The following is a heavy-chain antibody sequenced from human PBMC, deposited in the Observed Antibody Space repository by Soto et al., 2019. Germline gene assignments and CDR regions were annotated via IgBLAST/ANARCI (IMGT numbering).Heavy chain of an antibody. D-gene: IGHD6-13*01. CDR3: ASLAGADVAFDI. Sequence: QLQLVQSGAEVKKPGSSVKVSCKASAGTFSSYTISWVRQAPGQGREWMGRIIPIIGIANYAQKSQGRVTITADQSTSTAYMEPSSLRSEDRATYYCASLAGADVAFDIWGQGTMVTVSS. CDR2: IIPIIGIA. V-gene: IGHV1-69*02. J-gene: IGHJ3*02. CDR1: AGTFSSYT.